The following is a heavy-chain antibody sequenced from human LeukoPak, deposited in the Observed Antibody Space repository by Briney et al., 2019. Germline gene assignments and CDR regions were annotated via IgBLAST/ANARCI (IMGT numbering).Heavy chain of an antibody. CDR1: GFTFNTYS. CDR3: ARRAGGYSHPYDY. D-gene: IGHD4-23*01. J-gene: IGHJ4*02. V-gene: IGHV3-53*01. Sequence: GGSLRLSCAASGFTFNTYSMNWVRQAPGKGLEWVSLIYSGGSTYYADSGKGRFTISRDNSKNTLYLQMNSRRAEDTAVYYCARRAGGYSHPYDYWGQGTLVTVSS. CDR2: IYSGGST.